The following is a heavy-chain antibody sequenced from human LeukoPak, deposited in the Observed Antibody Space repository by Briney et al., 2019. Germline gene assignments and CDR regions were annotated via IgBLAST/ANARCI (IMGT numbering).Heavy chain of an antibody. CDR3: ARHGGTSDYDILTGYEIDY. Sequence: GESLKISCKGSVYSFTSYWIGWVRQMPGKGLEWMGIFYPGDSDTRYSPSFQGQVTISADKSISTAYLQWSSLKASDTAMYYCARHGGTSDYDILTGYEIDYWGQGTLVTISS. CDR2: FYPGDSDT. V-gene: IGHV5-51*01. J-gene: IGHJ4*02. D-gene: IGHD3-9*01. CDR1: VYSFTSYW.